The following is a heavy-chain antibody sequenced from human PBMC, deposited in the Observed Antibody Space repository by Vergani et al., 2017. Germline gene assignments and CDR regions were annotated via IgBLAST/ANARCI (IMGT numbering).Heavy chain of an antibody. CDR3: ARGGYGGNSGSLXYDY. J-gene: IGHJ4*02. V-gene: IGHV1-3*01. CDR1: GYTFTSYA. CDR2: INAGNGNT. Sequence: QVQLVQSGAEVKKPGASVKVSCKASGYTFTSYAMHWVRQAPGQRLEWMGWINAGNGNTKYSQKFQGRVTITRDTSASTAYMELSSLRSEDTAVYYCARGGYGGNSGSLXYDYWGQGTLVTVSS. D-gene: IGHD4-23*01.